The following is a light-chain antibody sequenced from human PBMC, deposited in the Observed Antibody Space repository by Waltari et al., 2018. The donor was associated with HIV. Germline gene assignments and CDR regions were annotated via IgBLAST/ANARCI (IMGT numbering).Light chain of an antibody. V-gene: IGLV2-23*02. Sequence: QSALTQPASVSGSPGQSITISCTGTISDVGSYNLVSWYQQHPGKAPKLIIFEVDKRPSGISSRFSGSKSGNTASLTISGLQVEDEAHYFCFPHADDVTYVFGGGTNVTVL. J-gene: IGLJ2*01. CDR3: FPHADDVTYV. CDR2: EVD. CDR1: ISDVGSYNL.